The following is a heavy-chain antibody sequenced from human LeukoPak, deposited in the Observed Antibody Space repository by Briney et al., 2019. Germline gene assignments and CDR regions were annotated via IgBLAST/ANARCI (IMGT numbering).Heavy chain of an antibody. V-gene: IGHV3-30*02. CDR3: AKDRVSSWYSWGYYYYGMDV. CDR1: GFTFSSYG. Sequence: PGGSLRLSCAASGFTFSSYGMHWVRQAPGKGLEWVAFIRYDGSNKYYADSVKGRFTISRDNSKNTLYLQMNSLRAEDTAVYYCAKDRVSSWYSWGYYYYGMDVWGQGTTVTVSS. CDR2: IRYDGSNK. D-gene: IGHD6-13*01. J-gene: IGHJ6*02.